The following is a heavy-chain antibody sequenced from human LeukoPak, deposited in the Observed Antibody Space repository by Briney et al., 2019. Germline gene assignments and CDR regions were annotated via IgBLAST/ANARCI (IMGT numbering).Heavy chain of an antibody. D-gene: IGHD3-3*01. CDR2: FDREDGGT. Sequence: ASVKVSCELSGYSGIELDMHWVRQAPGKGLEWMGGFDREDGGTIYARKFQGRVTMTEDTSTDTAYMELSSLTSEDTAVYYCATHTISGVVTYAFQMWGRGTLVTVSS. J-gene: IGHJ3*02. CDR3: ATHTISGVVTYAFQM. V-gene: IGHV1-24*01. CDR1: GYSGIELD.